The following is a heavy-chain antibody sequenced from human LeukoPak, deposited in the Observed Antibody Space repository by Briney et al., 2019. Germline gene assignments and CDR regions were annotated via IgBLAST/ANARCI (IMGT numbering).Heavy chain of an antibody. V-gene: IGHV5-51*01. J-gene: IGHJ4*02. D-gene: IGHD1-26*01. CDR3: ARVDHPLRGSYCRYFDY. CDR2: IYPGDSDT. CDR1: GYSFTNYW. Sequence: GESLKISCKGSGYSFTNYWIGWVRQMPGKGLEWMGIIYPGDSDTRYSPSFQGQVTISVDKSISTAYLQWSSLKASDTAMYYCARVDHPLRGSYCRYFDYWGQGTLVTVSS.